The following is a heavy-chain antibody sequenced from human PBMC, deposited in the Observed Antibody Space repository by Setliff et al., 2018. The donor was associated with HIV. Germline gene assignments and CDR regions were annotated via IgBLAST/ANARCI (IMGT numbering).Heavy chain of an antibody. CDR2: ISSYNDNT. Sequence: ASVKVSCKASGYSFTNYGISWVRQAPGQGLEWMGWISSYNDNTNYALNLQGRVTMTTDTSTSTAYMELSSLTSDDTAIYYCARGRLSWSPDFWGQGTLVTVSS. J-gene: IGHJ4*02. CDR1: GYSFTNYG. V-gene: IGHV1-18*01. CDR3: ARGRLSWSPDF.